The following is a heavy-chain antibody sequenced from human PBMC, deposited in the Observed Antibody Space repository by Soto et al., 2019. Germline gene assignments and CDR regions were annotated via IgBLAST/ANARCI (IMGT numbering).Heavy chain of an antibody. Sequence: QVQLQQWGAGLLKPSETLSLTCAVYGGSFSGYYWSWIRQPPGKGLEWIGEINHSGSTNYNPSLKSRVTISVDTSKNQFSLKLSSVTAADTAVYYCAAAPYDILTGYYYYYYGMDVWGQGTTVTVSS. CDR1: GGSFSGYY. J-gene: IGHJ6*02. D-gene: IGHD3-9*01. CDR3: AAAPYDILTGYYYYYYGMDV. CDR2: INHSGST. V-gene: IGHV4-34*01.